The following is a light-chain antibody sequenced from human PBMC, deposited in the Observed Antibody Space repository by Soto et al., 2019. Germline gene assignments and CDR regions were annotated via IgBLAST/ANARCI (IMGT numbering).Light chain of an antibody. J-gene: IGKJ5*01. CDR1: QSVSNN. CDR3: QQYNNWPPII. Sequence: EIMMTQSPVTLSVSPGERATLSCRASQSVSNNLAWYQQKPGQAPRLLIYYESPRSTGIPALFSGSGSGTEFTLTISSLQSEDFALYYCQQYNNWPPIIFGQGTRLEIK. CDR2: YES. V-gene: IGKV3-15*01.